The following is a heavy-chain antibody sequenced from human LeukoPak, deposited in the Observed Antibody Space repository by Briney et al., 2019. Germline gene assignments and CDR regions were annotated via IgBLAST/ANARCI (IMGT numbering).Heavy chain of an antibody. Sequence: ASVKVSCKASGYTFTSYDINWVRQATGQGLEWMGWMNPNSGNTGYAQKFQGRVTMTRNTSISTAYMELSSLRSDDTAVYYCAREGSSGWYDVRDYWFDPWGQGTLVTVSS. CDR2: MNPNSGNT. CDR3: AREGSSGWYDVRDYWFDP. J-gene: IGHJ5*02. V-gene: IGHV1-8*01. D-gene: IGHD6-19*01. CDR1: GYTFTSYD.